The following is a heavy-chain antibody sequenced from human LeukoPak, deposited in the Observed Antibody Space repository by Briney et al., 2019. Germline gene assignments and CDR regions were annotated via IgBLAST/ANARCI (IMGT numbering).Heavy chain of an antibody. J-gene: IGHJ4*02. V-gene: IGHV3-23*01. CDR2: FSGGAGNT. CDR3: AKDQYIYGSSPFDY. Sequence: GGSLRLSCAASGFTFSSYAMSWVRQAPGKRLEWVSSFSGGAGNTYYADSVKGRFTISRDNSQNTVYLQMSSLRAEDTAVYYCAKDQYIYGSSPFDYWDQGTLVTVSS. D-gene: IGHD3-10*01. CDR1: GFTFSSYA.